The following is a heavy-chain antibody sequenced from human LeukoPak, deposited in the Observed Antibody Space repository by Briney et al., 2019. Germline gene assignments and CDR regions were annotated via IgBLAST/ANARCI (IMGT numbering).Heavy chain of an antibody. D-gene: IGHD3-16*01. CDR1: GYTFTSYY. Sequence: ASVKVSCKASGYTFTSYYMHWARQAPGQGLEWMGIINPSGGSTSYAQKFQGRVTMTRDTSTSTVYMELSSLRSEDTAVYYCARDYEASPGGYYYFDYWGQGTLVTVSS. V-gene: IGHV1-46*01. CDR2: INPSGGST. CDR3: ARDYEASPGGYYYFDY. J-gene: IGHJ4*02.